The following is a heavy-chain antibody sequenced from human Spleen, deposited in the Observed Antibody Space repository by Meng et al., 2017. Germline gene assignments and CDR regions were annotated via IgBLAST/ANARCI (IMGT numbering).Heavy chain of an antibody. D-gene: IGHD4-11*01. CDR2: INHRGNT. V-gene: IGHV4-34*01. J-gene: IGHJ4*02. CDR1: GGSFSDYY. Sequence: SETLSLTCVVSGGSFSDYYWSWTRQPPGKGLEWIGEINHRGNTNYNSFLESRVTISVDTSQNSLSLKLSSVTAADSAVYYCARSPTTVAHDFDYWGQGTLVTVSS. CDR3: ARSPTTVAHDFDY.